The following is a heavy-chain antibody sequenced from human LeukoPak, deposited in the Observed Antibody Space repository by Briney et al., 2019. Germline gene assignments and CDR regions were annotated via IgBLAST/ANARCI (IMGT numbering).Heavy chain of an antibody. Sequence: GGSLRLSCAASGFTFSSYAMHWVRQAPGKGLEWVAFIRYDGSNKYYADSVKGRFTISRDNSKNTLYLQINSLRAEDAAVYYCARGPYGSSGTPDAFDIWGQGTMVTVSS. CDR1: GFTFSSYA. CDR2: IRYDGSNK. J-gene: IGHJ3*02. CDR3: ARGPYGSSGTPDAFDI. V-gene: IGHV3-30*02. D-gene: IGHD3-10*01.